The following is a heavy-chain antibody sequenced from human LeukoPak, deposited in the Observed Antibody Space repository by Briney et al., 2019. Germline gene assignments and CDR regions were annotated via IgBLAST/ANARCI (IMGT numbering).Heavy chain of an antibody. CDR3: ARGHTVTTGSYNWFDP. CDR1: GGSISSSSYS. D-gene: IGHD4-4*01. Sequence: KASETLSLTCTVSGGSISSSSYSWGWIRQPPGKGLEWIGSIYYSGSTYYNPSLKSRVTISVDTSKNQFSLKLSSVTAADTAVYYCARGHTVTTGSYNWFDPWGQGTLVTVSS. V-gene: IGHV4-39*01. J-gene: IGHJ5*02. CDR2: IYYSGST.